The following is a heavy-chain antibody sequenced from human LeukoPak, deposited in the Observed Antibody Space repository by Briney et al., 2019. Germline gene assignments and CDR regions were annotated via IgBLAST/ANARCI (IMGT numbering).Heavy chain of an antibody. D-gene: IGHD1-20*01. V-gene: IGHV1-2*02. Sequence: ASVKVSCKASGYTFTGYYMHWVGQAPGQGREWMGWINPNSGGTNYAQKFQGRVTMTRDTSISTAYMELSRLRSDDTAVYYCSIGGWYNWNDRGWYDPWGQGTLVTVSS. CDR3: SIGGWYNWNDRGWYDP. CDR2: INPNSGGT. J-gene: IGHJ5*02. CDR1: GYTFTGYY.